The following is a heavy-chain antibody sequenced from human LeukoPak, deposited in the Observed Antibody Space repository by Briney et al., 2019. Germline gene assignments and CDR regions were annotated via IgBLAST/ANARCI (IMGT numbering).Heavy chain of an antibody. V-gene: IGHV3-15*01. J-gene: IGHJ4*02. CDR3: TTDITMVRGVITPIDY. CDR1: GFTFSNAW. D-gene: IGHD3-10*01. CDR2: IKSKTDGGTT. Sequence: GGSLRLSCAASGFTFSNAWMSWVRQAPGKGLEWVGRIKSKTDGGTTDYAAPVKGRFTISRDDSKNTLYLQMNSLKTEDTAVYYCTTDITMVRGVITPIDYWGQGTLVTVSS.